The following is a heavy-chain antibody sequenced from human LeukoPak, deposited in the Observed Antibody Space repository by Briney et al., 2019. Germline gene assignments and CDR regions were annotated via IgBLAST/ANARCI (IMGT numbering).Heavy chain of an antibody. Sequence: GGSLRLSCAASGFTFRSYAMNWVRQAPGKGLEWVSAISGSGSATYYADSVKGRFTISRDNAKNTLYLQMNSLRAEDTAVYYCARDRYSSAWYEEWGQGTLVTVSS. J-gene: IGHJ4*02. V-gene: IGHV3-23*01. D-gene: IGHD6-19*01. CDR3: ARDRYSSAWYEE. CDR1: GFTFRSYA. CDR2: ISGSGSAT.